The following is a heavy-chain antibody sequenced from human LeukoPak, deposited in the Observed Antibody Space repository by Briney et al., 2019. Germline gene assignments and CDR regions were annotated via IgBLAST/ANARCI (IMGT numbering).Heavy chain of an antibody. D-gene: IGHD3-22*01. Sequence: SDTLSHTCTVSGESISIYYSSWIRQPPGKGLEWIGYIYYSGSTNYNPSFKSRVTISVDTSKNQSSLKLSSVTAADTAVYYCARVQYYYDSSGYFDPWGQGTLVTVSS. CDR1: GESISIYY. CDR2: IYYSGST. CDR3: ARVQYYYDSSGYFDP. V-gene: IGHV4-59*01. J-gene: IGHJ5*02.